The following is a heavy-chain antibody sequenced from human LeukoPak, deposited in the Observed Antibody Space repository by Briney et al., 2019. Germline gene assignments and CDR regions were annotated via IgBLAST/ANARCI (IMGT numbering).Heavy chain of an antibody. CDR2: ISWNSGSI. CDR3: AKVPEAYDAFDI. CDR1: GFTFDDYA. V-gene: IGHV3-9*01. Sequence: PGRSLRLSCAASGFTFDDYAMHWVRQAPGKGLEWVSGISWNSGSIGYADSVKGRFTISRDNAKNSLYLQMNSLRAEDTALYYCAKVPEAYDAFDIWGQGTMVTASS. J-gene: IGHJ3*02.